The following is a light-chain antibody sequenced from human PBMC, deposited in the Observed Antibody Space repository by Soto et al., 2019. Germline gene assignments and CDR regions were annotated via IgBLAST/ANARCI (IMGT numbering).Light chain of an antibody. Sequence: DIVLTQSPATLYLSPGERATLSCRASQSVSNYLAWYQQKPGQAPRLLIYDASNRATGIPARFSGSGSGTDFTLTISSLEPEDFAVYYCQQRSNWPPRITFGGGTKVEIK. J-gene: IGKJ4*01. CDR3: QQRSNWPPRIT. CDR2: DAS. V-gene: IGKV3-11*01. CDR1: QSVSNY.